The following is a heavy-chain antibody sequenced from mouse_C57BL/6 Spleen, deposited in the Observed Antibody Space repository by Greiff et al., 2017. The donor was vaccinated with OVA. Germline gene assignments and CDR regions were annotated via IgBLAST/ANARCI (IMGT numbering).Heavy chain of an antibody. CDR1: GYAFTNYL. CDR3: ARPHYYGSYYYAMDY. D-gene: IGHD1-1*01. CDR2: INPGSGGT. J-gene: IGHJ4*01. Sequence: QVQLKQSGAELVRPGTSVKVSCKASGYAFTNYLIEWVKQRPGQGLEWIGVINPGSGGTNYNEKFKGKATLTADKSSSTAYMQLSSLTSEDSAVYFCARPHYYGSYYYAMDYWGQGTSVTVSS. V-gene: IGHV1-54*01.